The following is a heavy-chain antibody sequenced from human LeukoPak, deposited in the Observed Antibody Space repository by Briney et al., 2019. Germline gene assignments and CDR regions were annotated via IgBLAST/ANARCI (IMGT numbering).Heavy chain of an antibody. CDR3: ARVRDYGGIGEDY. CDR2: INPTGGGT. Sequence: ASVKVSCKASGYIFTDYQIHWVRQAPGQGLEWMGWINPTGGGTNYAQRFQARVTMTRDTSITTVYLEVVRLTSDDTAVYYCARVRDYGGIGEDYWGQGTLVTVSS. J-gene: IGHJ4*02. V-gene: IGHV1-2*02. CDR1: GYIFTDYQ. D-gene: IGHD3-16*01.